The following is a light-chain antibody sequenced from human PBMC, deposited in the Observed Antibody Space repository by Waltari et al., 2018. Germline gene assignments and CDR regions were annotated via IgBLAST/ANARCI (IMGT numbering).Light chain of an antibody. J-gene: IGLJ3*02. CDR2: GNT. Sequence: QSVLTQPPSVSGAPGQRVTISCTGSSSNIGEGYDVHWYLQLPGTAPKLLIYGNTNRPSGVPDRFSGSKSGTSASLAITGLQADDEADYYCQSYDSSLSGWVFGGGTKLTVL. CDR3: QSYDSSLSGWV. CDR1: SSNIGEGYD. V-gene: IGLV1-40*01.